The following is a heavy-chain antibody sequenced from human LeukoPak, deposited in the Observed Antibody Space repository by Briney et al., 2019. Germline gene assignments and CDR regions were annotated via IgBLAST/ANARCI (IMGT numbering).Heavy chain of an antibody. CDR3: ARGPTISETGYFDY. Sequence: SETLSLTCAVYGGSFSSYYWSWIRQSPGKGLEWIAEINHRGDTNYNPSVKSRVTISVDTSKNQFSLKVNSLAAADTAVYYCARGPTISETGYFDYWGQGTLVTLSS. D-gene: IGHD1-1*01. V-gene: IGHV4-34*01. J-gene: IGHJ4*03. CDR2: INHRGDT. CDR1: GGSFSSYY.